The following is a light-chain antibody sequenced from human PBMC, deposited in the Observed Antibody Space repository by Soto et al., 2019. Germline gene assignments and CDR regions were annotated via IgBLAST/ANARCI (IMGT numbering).Light chain of an antibody. J-gene: IGKJ4*02. V-gene: IGKV3-20*01. CDR2: GAS. Sequence: EIVLTQSPGTLSLSPGESANLSCRASQSVSSSYLAWYQQKPGQAPRLLIYGASTRATGIPDRFNGSASGTDFTHTISRLVPEDFAVYYCQQYGSSPLTFGGGTKVEIK. CDR1: QSVSSSY. CDR3: QQYGSSPLT.